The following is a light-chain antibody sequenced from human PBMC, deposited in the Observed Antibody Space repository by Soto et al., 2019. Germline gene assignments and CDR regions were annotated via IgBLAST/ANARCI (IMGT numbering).Light chain of an antibody. CDR3: QQSYSSPYT. J-gene: IGKJ3*01. V-gene: IGKV1-39*01. CDR2: GAS. CDR1: QTISNY. Sequence: DVQMTQSPSSLSASVGDRVTITCRASQTISNYLNWYQQKSGKAPKVLIYGASRLQSGVPSRYSGRGVRTDFTLTISGLQPGDFATYYCQQSYSSPYTVGPGTKVDIK.